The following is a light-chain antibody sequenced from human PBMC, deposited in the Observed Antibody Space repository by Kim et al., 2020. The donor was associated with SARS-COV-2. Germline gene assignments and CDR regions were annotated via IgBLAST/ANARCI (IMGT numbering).Light chain of an antibody. CDR1: QSVLYSSSNKNY. CDR2: WAS. CDR3: QQYYNTPYT. V-gene: IGKV4-1*01. Sequence: RTTINCKSSQSVLYSSSNKNYLAWYQQKPGQPPKLLIYWASARESGVPDRFSGSGSGTDFTLTISNLQAEDVAVYYCQQYYNTPYTFGQGTKLVI. J-gene: IGKJ2*01.